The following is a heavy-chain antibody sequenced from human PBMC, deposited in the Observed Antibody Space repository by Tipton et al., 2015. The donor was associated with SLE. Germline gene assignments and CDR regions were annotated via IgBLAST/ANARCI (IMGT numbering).Heavy chain of an antibody. CDR3: ARGTYYFDY. CDR2: ITQTGIT. V-gene: IGHV4-34*01. CDR1: GGTFSGYH. Sequence: TLSLTCAVYGGTFSGYHWTWIRQTPGKGLEWIGEITQTGITNYSPSLKSRLTISTDTSKRQISLRLTSMTAADTAVYYCARGTYYFDYWGQGTLVTVSS. J-gene: IGHJ4*02.